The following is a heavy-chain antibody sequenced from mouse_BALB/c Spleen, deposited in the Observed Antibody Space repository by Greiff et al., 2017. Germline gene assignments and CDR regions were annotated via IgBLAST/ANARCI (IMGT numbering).Heavy chain of an antibody. CDR1: GFNIKDYY. D-gene: IGHD3-1*01. CDR2: IDPENGDT. J-gene: IGHJ2*01. V-gene: IGHV14-4*02. Sequence: VQLQQSGAELVRPGASVKLSCTASGFNIKDYYMHWVKQRPEQGLEWIGWIDPENGDTEYAPKFQGKTTMTADTSSNTAYLQLSSLTSEDTAVYYCNAGSSGYAFDYWGQGTTLTVSA. CDR3: NAGSSGYAFDY.